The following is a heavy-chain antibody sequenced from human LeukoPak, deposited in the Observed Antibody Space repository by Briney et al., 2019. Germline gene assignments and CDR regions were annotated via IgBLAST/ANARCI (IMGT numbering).Heavy chain of an antibody. CDR3: ARGHGYSSGWYEPYYYGVDV. V-gene: IGHV4-4*07. D-gene: IGHD6-19*01. Sequence: SETLSLTCTVSGGSLSSYYWSWLRQPAGKGLEWLGRIYTSGSTNYNPSLKSRVTMSVDTSKNQFSLKLSSVTAADTAVYYCARGHGYSSGWYEPYYYGVDVWGQGTTVTVSS. CDR2: IYTSGST. CDR1: GGSLSSYY. J-gene: IGHJ6*02.